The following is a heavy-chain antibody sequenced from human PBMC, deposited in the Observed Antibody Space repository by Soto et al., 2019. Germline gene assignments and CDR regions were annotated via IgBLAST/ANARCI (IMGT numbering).Heavy chain of an antibody. Sequence: QMEQSGAEVRKPGSSVKVSCKPSGGSLTSYPMAWVRQAPGQGFEWMGGIIPIHGTTEYAQKFQGRVTINAGGSTNRATLELTGLTSGDTAVYYCARGWGLVSWGQGTLVTVSS. J-gene: IGHJ4*02. CDR2: IIPIHGTT. V-gene: IGHV1-69*01. D-gene: IGHD3-16*01. CDR3: ARGWGLVS. CDR1: GGSLTSYP.